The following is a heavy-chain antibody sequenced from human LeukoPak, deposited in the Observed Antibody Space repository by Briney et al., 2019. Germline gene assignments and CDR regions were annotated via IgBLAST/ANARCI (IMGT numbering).Heavy chain of an antibody. CDR2: IDPSDSYT. D-gene: IGHD1-26*01. V-gene: IGHV5-10-1*01. J-gene: IGHJ4*02. CDR1: GYSITSYW. CDR3: ARREVVGATAFYY. Sequence: GESLKISCEGSGYSITSYWSNWVRQMPGKGLEWMGTIDPSDSYTNYSPAFQGHVTMSSVKSISTAYLQWSSLKASDTAVYYCARREVVGATAFYYWGQGTLVTVSS.